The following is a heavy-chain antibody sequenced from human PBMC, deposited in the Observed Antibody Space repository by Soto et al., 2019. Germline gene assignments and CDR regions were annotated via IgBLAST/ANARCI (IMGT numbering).Heavy chain of an antibody. J-gene: IGHJ6*02. CDR3: ARDFTYYYYYGMDV. D-gene: IGHD3-16*01. CDR1: GFTFSSYS. V-gene: IGHV3-21*01. Sequence: EVQLVESGGGLVMPGGSLRLSCAASGFTFSSYSMNWVRQAPGKGLEWVSSISSSSSYIYYADSVKGRFTISRDNAKNSLYLQMNSLRAEDTAVYYCARDFTYYYYYGMDVWGQGTTVTVSS. CDR2: ISSSSSYI.